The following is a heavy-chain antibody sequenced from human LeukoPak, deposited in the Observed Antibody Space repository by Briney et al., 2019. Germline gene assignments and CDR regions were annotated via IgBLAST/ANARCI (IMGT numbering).Heavy chain of an antibody. J-gene: IGHJ3*02. V-gene: IGHV3-30*03. Sequence: GGPLRLSCAAPGLTFSDYGIHWVGKAPGKGLDWVAVISYDGSNQYYADSVKGRFTISRDNSKNTLYLQMNSLTTEDTAVYYCATSYGEGAFDIWGQGTMVTVSS. CDR3: ATSYGEGAFDI. D-gene: IGHD4-17*01. CDR1: GLTFSDYG. CDR2: ISYDGSNQ.